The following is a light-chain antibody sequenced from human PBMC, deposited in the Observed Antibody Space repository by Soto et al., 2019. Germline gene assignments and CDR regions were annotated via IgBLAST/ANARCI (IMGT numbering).Light chain of an antibody. Sequence: DIQLTQSPSFLSASVGDRVTITCRASQGINDYLAWYQQKPGKAPKLLIYAASTLQSEVPSRFSGSASGTEFTLTISSLQPEDFATYYCLQHNSYPQTFGQGTKVEIK. CDR3: LQHNSYPQT. V-gene: IGKV1-9*01. CDR1: QGINDY. CDR2: AAS. J-gene: IGKJ1*01.